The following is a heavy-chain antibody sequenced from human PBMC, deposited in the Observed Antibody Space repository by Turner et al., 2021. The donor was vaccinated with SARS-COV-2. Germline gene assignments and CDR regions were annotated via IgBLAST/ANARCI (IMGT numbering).Heavy chain of an antibody. D-gene: IGHD3-16*01. CDR1: GFTFSSYA. CDR3: ARDGGGWFDP. Sequence: QVQLVESGGGVVQPGRSLRLSCAASGFTFSSYAMHWVRQAPGKGLEWGALISYDGSNKYYADSVKGRFTISRDNSKNTLYLQMNSLRAEDTAVYYCARDGGGWFDPWGQGTLVTVSS. CDR2: ISYDGSNK. J-gene: IGHJ5*02. V-gene: IGHV3-30*04.